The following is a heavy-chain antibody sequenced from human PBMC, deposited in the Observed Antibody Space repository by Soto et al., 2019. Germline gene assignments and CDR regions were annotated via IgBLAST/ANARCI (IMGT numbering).Heavy chain of an antibody. J-gene: IGHJ4*02. CDR3: AKGGSSWCIY. CDR2: ISGSGVNT. Sequence: GGSLRLSCAASGFTFSNYGMSWVRQAPGKGLEWVSTISGSGVNTYYADSVKGQFTISRDNSKNTVYLQMNSLRLEDTAVYYCAKGGSSWCIYWGQGTLVTVSS. CDR1: GFTFSNYG. D-gene: IGHD6-13*01. V-gene: IGHV3-23*01.